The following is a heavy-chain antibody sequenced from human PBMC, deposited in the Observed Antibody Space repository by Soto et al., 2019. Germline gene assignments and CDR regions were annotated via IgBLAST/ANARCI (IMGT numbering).Heavy chain of an antibody. V-gene: IGHV5-51*01. CDR3: ARGQVGATPYYFDY. CDR2: IYPGTSNT. D-gene: IGHD1-26*01. J-gene: IGHJ4*02. Sequence: GESLKISCKGSGYSFTNYWIGWVRQMPGKGLEWMGIIYPGTSNTLYSPSFQGQVTISVDKSITTAFLQWSSLKAADTAVYYCARGQVGATPYYFDYWGQGTLVTVSS. CDR1: GYSFTNYW.